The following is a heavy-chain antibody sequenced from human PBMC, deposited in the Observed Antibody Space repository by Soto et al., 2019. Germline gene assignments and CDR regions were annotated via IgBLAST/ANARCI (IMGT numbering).Heavy chain of an antibody. Sequence: GASVKVSCKASGYTFTSYAMHWVRQRPGKDLEWMGIIYPNDADTRYNPSFQGQVTISADKSISTAYLQWTSLKTSDTAMYYCARVPSVVTPGNDYFGVDVWGQGTTVTVSS. D-gene: IGHD3-16*01. CDR2: IYPNDADT. CDR3: ARVPSVVTPGNDYFGVDV. CDR1: GYTFTSYA. V-gene: IGHV5-51*01. J-gene: IGHJ6*02.